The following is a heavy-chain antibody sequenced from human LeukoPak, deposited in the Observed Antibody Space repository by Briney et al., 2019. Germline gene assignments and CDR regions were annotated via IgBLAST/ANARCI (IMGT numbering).Heavy chain of an antibody. Sequence: GGSLRLSCAASGFTFSSYGMHWVRQAPGKGREWVAFIRYDGSNKYYADSVKGRFTTSRDNSKNTLYLQMNSLRAEDTAVYYCARGDGYCSGGSCYPVDYWGQGILVTVSS. V-gene: IGHV3-30*02. J-gene: IGHJ4*02. CDR2: IRYDGSNK. CDR1: GFTFSSYG. D-gene: IGHD2-15*01. CDR3: ARGDGYCSGGSCYPVDY.